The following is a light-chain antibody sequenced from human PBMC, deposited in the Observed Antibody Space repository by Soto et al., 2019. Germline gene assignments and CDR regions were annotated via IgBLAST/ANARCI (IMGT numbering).Light chain of an antibody. CDR2: GAS. CDR3: QQYGSSPPWT. J-gene: IGKJ1*01. V-gene: IGKV3-20*01. Sequence: ELVLTQSPGTLSLSPGERATLSCRASQSVSSSYLAWYQQKPGQAPRLLIYGASSRATGIPDRFSGIVSGTDFILTISRLEPEDFAVYYGQQYGSSPPWTFGQGTKVEIK. CDR1: QSVSSSY.